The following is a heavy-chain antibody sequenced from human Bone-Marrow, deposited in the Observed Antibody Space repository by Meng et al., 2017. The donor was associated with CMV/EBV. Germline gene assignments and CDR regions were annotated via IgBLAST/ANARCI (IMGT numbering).Heavy chain of an antibody. CDR3: AKILRYLDCYFDF. CDR2: IRYDGSNK. J-gene: IGHJ4*02. CDR1: GFTFSSYG. V-gene: IGHV3-30*02. Sequence: GGSLRLSCAASGFTFSSYGMHWVRQAPGKGLEWVAFIRYDGSNKYYADSVKGRFTISRDNSKNTLYLQMNSLRAEDTAVYYCAKILRYLDCYFDFCGQGTLVTASS. D-gene: IGHD3-9*01.